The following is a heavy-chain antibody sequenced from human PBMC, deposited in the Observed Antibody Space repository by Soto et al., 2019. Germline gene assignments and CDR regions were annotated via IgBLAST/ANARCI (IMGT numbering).Heavy chain of an antibody. CDR1: GFTFSSFA. V-gene: IGHV3-23*01. J-gene: IGHJ6*03. CDR2: VNVNSAE. Sequence: EVQLLESGGGLVQPGGSLRLSCAASGFTFSSFAMTWVRQAPGKGLEWGSSVNVNSAEHYADSVKGRFLVSRDDSKNALYLQMTSLRADDMAVYYCAKNYYMDVWGKGTTVTVSS. CDR3: AKNYYMDV.